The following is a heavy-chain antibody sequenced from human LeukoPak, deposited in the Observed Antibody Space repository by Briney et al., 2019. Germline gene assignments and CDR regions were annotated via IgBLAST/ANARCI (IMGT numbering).Heavy chain of an antibody. CDR3: ARTRYDFWSGYGVDIDY. CDR2: IISSGSTI. D-gene: IGHD3-3*01. Sequence: GGSLRLSCAASGFTFSSYEMNWVRQAPGKGLEWVSYIISSGSTIYYADSVKGRFTISRDNAKNSLYLQMNSLRAEDTAVYYCARTRYDFWSGYGVDIDYWGQGTLVTVSS. V-gene: IGHV3-48*03. CDR1: GFTFSSYE. J-gene: IGHJ4*02.